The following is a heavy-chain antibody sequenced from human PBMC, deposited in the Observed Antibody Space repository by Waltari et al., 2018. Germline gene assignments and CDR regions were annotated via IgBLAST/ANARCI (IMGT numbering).Heavy chain of an antibody. CDR3: ARGGITIFGVVIDNY. CDR2: INAGNGNT. J-gene: IGHJ4*02. CDR1: GYTFTSYA. D-gene: IGHD3-3*01. V-gene: IGHV1-3*03. Sequence: QVQLVQSGAEVKKPGASVKVSCKASGYTFTSYAMHWVRQAPGQRLEWMGWINAGNGNTKYSQEVQGRVTITRDTSASTAYMELSSLRSEDMAVYYCARGGITIFGVVIDNYWGQGTLVTVSS.